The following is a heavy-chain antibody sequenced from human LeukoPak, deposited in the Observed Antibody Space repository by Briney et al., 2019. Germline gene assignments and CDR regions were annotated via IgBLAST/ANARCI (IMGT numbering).Heavy chain of an antibody. Sequence: PGGSLRLSCAASGFTFSSYAMSWVRQAPGKGLEWVSAISGSGGSTYYADSVKGRFTISRDNAKNSLYLQMNSLRAEDTAVYYCAGEIVGATMAGDYWGQGTLVTVSS. J-gene: IGHJ4*02. CDR2: ISGSGGST. CDR1: GFTFSSYA. CDR3: AGEIVGATMAGDY. D-gene: IGHD1-26*01. V-gene: IGHV3-23*01.